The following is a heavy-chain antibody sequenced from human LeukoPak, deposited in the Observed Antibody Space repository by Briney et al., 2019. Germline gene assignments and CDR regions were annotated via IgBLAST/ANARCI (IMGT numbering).Heavy chain of an antibody. CDR3: ARGIDSSGYLDYYYYGMDV. J-gene: IGHJ6*02. V-gene: IGHV1-69*13. CDR1: GYTFTSSD. Sequence: GASVKVSCKASGYTFTSSDINWVRQATGQGLEWMGGIIPIFGTANYAQKFQGRVTITADESTSTAYMELSSLRSEDTAVYYCARGIDSSGYLDYYYYGMDVWGQGTTVTVSS. CDR2: IIPIFGTA. D-gene: IGHD3-22*01.